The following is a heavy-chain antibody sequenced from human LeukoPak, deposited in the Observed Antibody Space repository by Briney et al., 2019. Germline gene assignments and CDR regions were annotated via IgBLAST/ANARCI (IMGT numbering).Heavy chain of an antibody. J-gene: IGHJ4*02. CDR3: AKDRSSSWYYFDY. D-gene: IGHD6-13*01. V-gene: IGHV3-7*03. Sequence: DSLKGRFTISRDNAKNSLYLQMNSLRAEDTAVYYCAKDRSSSWYYFDYWGQGTLVTVSS.